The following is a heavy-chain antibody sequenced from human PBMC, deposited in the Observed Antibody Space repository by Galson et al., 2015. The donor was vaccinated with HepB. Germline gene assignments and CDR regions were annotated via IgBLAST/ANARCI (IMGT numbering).Heavy chain of an antibody. CDR3: ARTXSKYXYGHYYYYYGMDV. D-gene: IGHD5-18*01. J-gene: IGHJ6*02. CDR1: GNIFINYA. CDR2: INAXNGDT. V-gene: IGHV1-3*01. Sequence: SVKVSCKASGNIFINYAIHWVRQAPGQRLEWMGWINAXNGDTKYSQRFQGRVTIIRDTSASTFYMELNSLRSEDTAVYYXARTXSKYXYGHYYYYYGMDVWGRGTXVTVSS.